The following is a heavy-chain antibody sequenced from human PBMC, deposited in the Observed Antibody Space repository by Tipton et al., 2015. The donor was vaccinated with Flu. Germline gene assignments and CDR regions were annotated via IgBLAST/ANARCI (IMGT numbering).Heavy chain of an antibody. CDR3: ARGDFGNYVSDPKNWFNS. Sequence: TLSLTCTVTGDSVRSTYYWAWIRQPPGRGLEWIGNINHNGNTYHNTSLKSRGIMSVDTSRNQFSLKLSSVTAADTAVYYCARGDFGNYVSDPKNWFNSWGQGTLVTVSS. D-gene: IGHD4-11*01. CDR2: INHNGNT. J-gene: IGHJ5*01. CDR1: GDSVRSTYY. V-gene: IGHV4-38-2*02.